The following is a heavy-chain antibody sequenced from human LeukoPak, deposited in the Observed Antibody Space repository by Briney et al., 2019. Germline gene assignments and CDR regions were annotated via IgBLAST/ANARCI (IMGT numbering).Heavy chain of an antibody. J-gene: IGHJ4*02. Sequence: GGTLRLSCAASGFTFSTYGMSWVRQAPGKGLEWVSSISGRGASTYYADSVKGRFTISRDNAKNSLYLQMNSLRAEDTALYYCARDRGYYYDSSGDGYFDYWGQGTLVTVSS. CDR2: ISGRGAST. V-gene: IGHV3-23*01. CDR3: ARDRGYYYDSSGDGYFDY. CDR1: GFTFSTYG. D-gene: IGHD3-22*01.